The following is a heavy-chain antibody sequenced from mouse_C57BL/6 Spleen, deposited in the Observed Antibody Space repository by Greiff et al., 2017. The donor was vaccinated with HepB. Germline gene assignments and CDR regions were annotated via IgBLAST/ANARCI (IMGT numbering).Heavy chain of an antibody. CDR1: GFTFSDYG. J-gene: IGHJ3*01. Sequence: EVHLVESGGGLVKPGGSLKLSCAASGFTFSDYGMHWVRQAPEKGLEWVAYISSGSSTIYYADTVKGRFTISRDNAKNTLFLQMTSLRSEDTAMYYCARGYYGSIFAYWGQGTLVTVSA. CDR2: ISSGSSTI. D-gene: IGHD1-1*01. CDR3: ARGYYGSIFAY. V-gene: IGHV5-17*01.